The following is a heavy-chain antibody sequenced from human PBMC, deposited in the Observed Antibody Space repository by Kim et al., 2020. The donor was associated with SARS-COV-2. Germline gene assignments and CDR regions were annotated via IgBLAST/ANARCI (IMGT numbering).Heavy chain of an antibody. CDR1: GFTFSSYG. J-gene: IGHJ4*02. D-gene: IGHD3-10*01. V-gene: IGHV3-33*06. CDR3: AKDTKYPYYYGSGSFLDY. Sequence: GGSLRLSCAASGFTFSSYGMHWVRQAPGKGLEWVAVIWYDGSNKYYADSVKGRFTISRDNSKNTLYLQMNSLRAEDTAVYYCAKDTKYPYYYGSGSFLDYWGKGTLVTVSS. CDR2: IWYDGSNK.